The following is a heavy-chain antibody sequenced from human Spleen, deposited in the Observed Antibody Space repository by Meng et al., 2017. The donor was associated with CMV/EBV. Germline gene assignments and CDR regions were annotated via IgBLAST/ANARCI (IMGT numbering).Heavy chain of an antibody. D-gene: IGHD6-13*01. Sequence: QVHVQQWGAGLLKPSETLSLTCAGYGWSFSGYYWSWIRQPPGKGLEWIGEINHSGSTNYNPSLKSRVTISVDTSKNQFSLKLSSVTAADTAVYYCARGGLYSSSWYDYWGQGTLVTVSS. V-gene: IGHV4-34*01. CDR3: ARGGLYSSSWYDY. CDR2: INHSGST. J-gene: IGHJ4*02. CDR1: GWSFSGYY.